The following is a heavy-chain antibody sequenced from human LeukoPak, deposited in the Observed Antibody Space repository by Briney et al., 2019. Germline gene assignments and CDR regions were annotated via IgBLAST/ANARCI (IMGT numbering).Heavy chain of an antibody. Sequence: QSSETLSLTCTVSGGSISSGDYYWIWIRQPPGKGLEWIGYIYYSGSTYYNPSLKSRVTISVDTSKNQFSLKLSSVTAADTAVYYCARDILVGATGHAFDIWGQGTMVTVSS. V-gene: IGHV4-30-4*01. CDR2: IYYSGST. D-gene: IGHD1-26*01. CDR3: ARDILVGATGHAFDI. CDR1: GGSISSGDYY. J-gene: IGHJ3*02.